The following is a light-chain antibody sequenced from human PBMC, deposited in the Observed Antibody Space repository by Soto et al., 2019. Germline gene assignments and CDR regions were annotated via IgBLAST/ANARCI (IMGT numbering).Light chain of an antibody. V-gene: IGKV1D-13*01. CDR2: DAS. Sequence: AIQLTQSPSSLSASVGDRVTITCRASQGISTLFAWYQQNPGKPPKLLIYDASSLQSGVPSRFSGSGSGTDFTLTISSLQPEDVATYYCQQFYDYPLTFGGGTRVEIK. CDR3: QQFYDYPLT. CDR1: QGISTL. J-gene: IGKJ4*01.